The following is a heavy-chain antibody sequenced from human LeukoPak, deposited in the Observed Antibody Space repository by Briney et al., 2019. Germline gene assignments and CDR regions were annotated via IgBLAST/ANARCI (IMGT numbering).Heavy chain of an antibody. CDR3: ARGRWFGDDYYYYYGMDV. D-gene: IGHD3-10*01. V-gene: IGHV1-8*01. J-gene: IGHJ6*02. Sequence: ASVKVSCKASGYTFTSYDINWVRQATGQGLEWMGWMNPNSGNTGYAQKFQGRVTMTRNTSISTAYMELSSLRSEDTAVYYCARGRWFGDDYYYYYGMDVWGQGTTVTVSS. CDR2: MNPNSGNT. CDR1: GYTFTSYD.